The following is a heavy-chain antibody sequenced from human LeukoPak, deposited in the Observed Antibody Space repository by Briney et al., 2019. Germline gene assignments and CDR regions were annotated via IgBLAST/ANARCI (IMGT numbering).Heavy chain of an antibody. Sequence: SETLYLTCAVYGGSLSDYFWNWIRQPPGKGLEWIGEINHGGGTRYNPSLKSRATISVDTSKNQFSLKLSSVTAADTAVYYCARAPYSSGWYRLFDYWGQGTLVTVSS. CDR1: GGSLSDYF. J-gene: IGHJ4*02. V-gene: IGHV4-34*01. CDR3: ARAPYSSGWYRLFDY. D-gene: IGHD6-19*01. CDR2: INHGGGT.